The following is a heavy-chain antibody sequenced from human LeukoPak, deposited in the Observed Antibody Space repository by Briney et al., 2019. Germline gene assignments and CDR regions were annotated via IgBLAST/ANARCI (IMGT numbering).Heavy chain of an antibody. CDR3: AIFTIQAYFDY. V-gene: IGHV3-53*01. CDR1: GFTFGDYA. D-gene: IGHD3-9*01. CDR2: IYSGGST. J-gene: IGHJ4*02. Sequence: GGSLRLSCTASGFTFGDYAMSWVRQAPGKGLEWVSVIYSGGSTYYADSVKGRFTISRDNSKNTLYLQMNSLRAEDTAVYYCAIFTIQAYFDYWGQGTLVTVSS.